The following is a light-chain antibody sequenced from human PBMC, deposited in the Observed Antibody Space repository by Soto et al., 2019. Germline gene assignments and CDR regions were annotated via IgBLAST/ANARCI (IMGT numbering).Light chain of an antibody. Sequence: DIQMTQSPSTLSASVGDRVTITCRASQSISTWLAWYQQKPGKAPKLLIYKASSLEGGVPSRFSGSGSGTEFTLTISSLRPDDFATYYCQQYLNRWTFGQGTKVEIK. J-gene: IGKJ1*01. CDR1: QSISTW. V-gene: IGKV1-5*03. CDR3: QQYLNRWT. CDR2: KAS.